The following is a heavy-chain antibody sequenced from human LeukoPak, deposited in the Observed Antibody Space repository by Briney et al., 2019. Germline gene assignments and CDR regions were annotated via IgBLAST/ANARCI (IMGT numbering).Heavy chain of an antibody. CDR1: GYTFTSYG. D-gene: IGHD3-10*01. CDR3: ARDRAVGRFGELAPSDY. Sequence: ASVKVSCKASGYTFTSYGISWVRQAPGQGLEWMGWISAYNGNTNYAQNLQDRVTMTTDTSTSTAYMELRSLRSDDTAVYYCARDRAVGRFGELAPSDYWGQGTLVTVSS. CDR2: ISAYNGNT. J-gene: IGHJ4*02. V-gene: IGHV1-18*01.